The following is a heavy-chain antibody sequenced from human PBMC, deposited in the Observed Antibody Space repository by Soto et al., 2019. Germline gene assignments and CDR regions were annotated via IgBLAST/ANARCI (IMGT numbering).Heavy chain of an antibody. Sequence: PGGSLILSCAASGFTFSGYLMHWVRQTPGKGLVWVSRINGDGSSTTYADSVKGRFTISRDNAKNTLYLQMNSLRAEDTAVYYCARYTYDSGPLDYWGQGTLVTVSS. V-gene: IGHV3-74*01. CDR1: GFTFSGYL. CDR3: ARYTYDSGPLDY. J-gene: IGHJ4*02. D-gene: IGHD6-25*01. CDR2: INGDGSST.